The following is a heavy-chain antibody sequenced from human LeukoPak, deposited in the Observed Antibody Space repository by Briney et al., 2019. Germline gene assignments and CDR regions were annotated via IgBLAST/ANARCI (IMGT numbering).Heavy chain of an antibody. CDR3: ARDSSAGFNWFDRFDY. D-gene: IGHD3-9*01. V-gene: IGHV3-30*03. Sequence: GGSLRLSCAASGLTFRSYAMHWVRQAPDKGLGWLTVISYDGRNKYHADSVKGRFTISRDNSKNTVFLQMNNLTTEDTAVYYCARDSSAGFNWFDRFDYWGQGTLVTVSS. CDR1: GLTFRSYA. CDR2: ISYDGRNK. J-gene: IGHJ4*02.